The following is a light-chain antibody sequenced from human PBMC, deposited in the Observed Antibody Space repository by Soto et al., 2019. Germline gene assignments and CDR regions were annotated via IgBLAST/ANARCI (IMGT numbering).Light chain of an antibody. CDR2: DAS. CDR1: QSVSSY. J-gene: IGKJ5*01. Sequence: EIVLTQSPATLSLSPGERATLSCRASQSVSSYLAWYQQKPGQAPRLLIYDASNRATGIPARFSGSGSGTDFTLTISSLEPEDFAVYYCQQRASWVTFGQGTRLENK. CDR3: QQRASWVT. V-gene: IGKV3-11*01.